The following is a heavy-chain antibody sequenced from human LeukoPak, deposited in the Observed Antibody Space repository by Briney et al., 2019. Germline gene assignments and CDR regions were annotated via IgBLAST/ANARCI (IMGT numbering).Heavy chain of an antibody. D-gene: IGHD2-15*01. J-gene: IGHJ4*02. CDR3: ARSRLKIVVVVAAADY. CDR1: GFTFSSYG. Sequence: GGSLRLSCAASGFTFSSYGMHWVRQAPGKGLEWVAFIRYDGTNKYYVDSVKGRFTISRDNSKNTLYLQMNSLRAEDTAVYYCARSRLKIVVVVAAADYWGQGTLVTVSS. CDR2: IRYDGTNK. V-gene: IGHV3-30*02.